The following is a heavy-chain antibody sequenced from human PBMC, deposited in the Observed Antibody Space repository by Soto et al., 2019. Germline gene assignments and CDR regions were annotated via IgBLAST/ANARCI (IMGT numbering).Heavy chain of an antibody. Sequence: PGGSLRLSCAVSGFTFSRFWIGWVRQAPGRGLEWVANIQQDGSEKYYVDSVKGRFTMSKDNVKNSLYLQMNGLGAEDTAVYYCARVRYGGYSYYFDYWGQGALVTVSS. J-gene: IGHJ4*02. CDR2: IQQDGSEK. D-gene: IGHD4-17*01. V-gene: IGHV3-7*03. CDR1: GFTFSRFW. CDR3: ARVRYGGYSYYFDY.